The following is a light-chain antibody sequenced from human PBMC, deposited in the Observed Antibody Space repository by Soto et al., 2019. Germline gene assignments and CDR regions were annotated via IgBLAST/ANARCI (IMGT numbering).Light chain of an antibody. CDR1: QYIGSN. J-gene: IGKJ5*01. V-gene: IGKV3-15*01. Sequence: EVVLTQSPGTLSLSPGDRATLSCRASQYIGSNLAWYQQKPGQAPRLLIYGASTRATGIPARFSGSGSGTEFTLTISSLQSEDFAVYHCEQYNNWPITFGQGTRLEI. CDR3: EQYNNWPIT. CDR2: GAS.